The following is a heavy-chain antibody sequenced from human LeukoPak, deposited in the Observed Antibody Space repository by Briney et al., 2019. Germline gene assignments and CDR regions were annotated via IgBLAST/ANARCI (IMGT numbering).Heavy chain of an antibody. CDR1: GFSFSSYW. CDR2: IKSDGSWT. Sequence: GGSLRLSCAASGFSFSSYWMHWVRQAPGKGLVWVSRIKSDGSWTEYAGSVRGRSTISRDNAKNTLYLQMNSLRAEDTVVYYCARDADRIVVAGFDYWGQGTLVTVSS. V-gene: IGHV3-74*03. D-gene: IGHD6-19*01. J-gene: IGHJ4*02. CDR3: ARDADRIVVAGFDY.